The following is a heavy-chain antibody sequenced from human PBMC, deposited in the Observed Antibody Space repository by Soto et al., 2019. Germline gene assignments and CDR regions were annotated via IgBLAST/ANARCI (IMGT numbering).Heavy chain of an antibody. V-gene: IGHV1-18*01. Sequence: QVQLVQSGAEVKKPGASVKVSCKASGYTFTSYGISWVRPAPGQGLEWMGWISAYNGNTNYAQKLQDRVPMTTDRSRSTAYMELRNLRSVDTAVYYCMRDLVDIVVVPAAILEYFQHWGQVSLVTVTS. D-gene: IGHD2-2*03. J-gene: IGHJ1*01. CDR2: ISAYNGNT. CDR1: GYTFTSYG. CDR3: MRDLVDIVVVPAAILEYFQH.